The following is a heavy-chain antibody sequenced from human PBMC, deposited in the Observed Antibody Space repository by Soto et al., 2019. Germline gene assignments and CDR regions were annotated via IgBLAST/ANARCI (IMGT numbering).Heavy chain of an antibody. D-gene: IGHD2-2*01. Sequence: QVQLVESGGGVVQPGRSLRLSCAASGFTFSSYGMHWVRQAPGKGLEWVAVISYDGNNKYYADSVKGRFTISRDNSKNALYLQMNSLRAEDTAVYYCGRCSSTSCHLGSDYWGQGTLVTVSS. J-gene: IGHJ4*02. CDR3: GRCSSTSCHLGSDY. CDR2: ISYDGNNK. V-gene: IGHV3-30*03. CDR1: GFTFSSYG.